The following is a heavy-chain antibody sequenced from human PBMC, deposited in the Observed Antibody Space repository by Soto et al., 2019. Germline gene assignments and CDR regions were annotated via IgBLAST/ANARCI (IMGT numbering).Heavy chain of an antibody. CDR2: INPSGGST. Sequence: ASVKVSCKASGYTFTSYYMHWVRQAPGQGLEWMGIINPSGGSTSYAQKFQGRVTMTRDTSTSTVYMELSSLRSEDTAVYYCARSPYYYDSSGYYLLDYWGQGTLVTVSS. V-gene: IGHV1-46*01. CDR3: ARSPYYYDSSGYYLLDY. CDR1: GYTFTSYY. D-gene: IGHD3-22*01. J-gene: IGHJ4*02.